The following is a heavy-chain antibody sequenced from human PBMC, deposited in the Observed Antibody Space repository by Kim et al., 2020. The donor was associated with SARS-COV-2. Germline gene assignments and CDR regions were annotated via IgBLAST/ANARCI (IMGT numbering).Heavy chain of an antibody. V-gene: IGHV4-59*01. CDR2: IFYGGDT. CDR1: SDSFSAYY. J-gene: IGHJ4*02. CDR3: ARSEGRASWHQFDY. Sequence: SETLSLTCTVSSDSFSAYYWSWIRHLPGKGLAWIGYIFYGGDTHYNPSLKSRVTISWDTSRNQFSLDVTSVTDADTAVYYCARSEGRASWHQFDYWSQGILVTVSS.